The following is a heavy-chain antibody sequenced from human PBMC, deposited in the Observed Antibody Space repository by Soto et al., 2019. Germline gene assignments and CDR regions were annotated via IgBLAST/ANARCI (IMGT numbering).Heavy chain of an antibody. CDR3: ARDPGMATIPYYFDY. CDR1: GFTFSSYS. CDR2: ISSSSSYI. V-gene: IGHV3-21*01. J-gene: IGHJ4*02. Sequence: GGSLRLSCAASGFTFSSYSMNWVRRAPGKGLEWVSSISSSSSYIYYADSVKGRFTISRDNAKNSLYLQMNSLRAEDTAVYYCARDPGMATIPYYFDYWGQGTLVTVSS. D-gene: IGHD5-12*01.